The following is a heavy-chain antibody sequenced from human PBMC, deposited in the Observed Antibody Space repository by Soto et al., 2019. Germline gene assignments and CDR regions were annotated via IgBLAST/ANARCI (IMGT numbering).Heavy chain of an antibody. D-gene: IGHD1-1*01. Sequence: QVQLVQSGAEVKKPGASVKVSCKASGYTFTSYYMHWVRQAPGQGLEWMGIINPSGGSPSYAQKLQGRVTMTSDTSTSTVYMELSSLRSEDKAVYYCARDQGNWNGQSTYNYWGQGTLVTVSS. CDR1: GYTFTSYY. V-gene: IGHV1-46*01. J-gene: IGHJ4*02. CDR2: INPSGGSP. CDR3: ARDQGNWNGQSTYNY.